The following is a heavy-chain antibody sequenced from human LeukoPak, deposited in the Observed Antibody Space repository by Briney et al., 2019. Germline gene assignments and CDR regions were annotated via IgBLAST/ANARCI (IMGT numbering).Heavy chain of an antibody. V-gene: IGHV4-4*09. Sequence: SETLSLTCTVSGGSISSYYWSWLRQPPGKGLEWIGYIYTSGSTNYNPSLKSRVTISVDTSKNQFSLKLSSVTAADTAVYYCARHLWFGELLFDYWGQGTLVTVSS. CDR3: ARHLWFGELLFDY. CDR2: IYTSGST. CDR1: GGSISSYY. J-gene: IGHJ4*02. D-gene: IGHD3-10*01.